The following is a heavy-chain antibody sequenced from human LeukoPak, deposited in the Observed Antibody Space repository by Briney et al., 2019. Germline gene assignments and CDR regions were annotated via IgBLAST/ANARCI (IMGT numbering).Heavy chain of an antibody. J-gene: IGHJ6*02. CDR1: GYTSTSYD. Sequence: ASVKVSCKASGYTSTSYDINWVRQAPGQGLEWMGWMNPNSGNTGYAQKFQGRVTMTRNTSISTAYMELSSLRSEDTAVYYCARGKELWFGEYTQNYYGMDVWGQGTTVTVSS. CDR3: ARGKELWFGEYTQNYYGMDV. V-gene: IGHV1-8*01. D-gene: IGHD3-10*01. CDR2: MNPNSGNT.